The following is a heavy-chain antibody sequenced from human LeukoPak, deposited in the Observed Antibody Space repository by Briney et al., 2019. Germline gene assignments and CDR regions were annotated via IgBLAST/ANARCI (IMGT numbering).Heavy chain of an antibody. CDR2: LYYSGNT. CDR3: ARQTGSGLFILP. CDR1: GGSISSYY. Sequence: SETLSLTCTVSGGSISSYYWGWIRQPPGKGLEWIGTLYYSGNTYYNASLKSQVSISIDTSKNQFSLRLTSVTAADTAVYYCARQTGSGLFILPGGQGTLVTVSS. V-gene: IGHV4-39*01. J-gene: IGHJ4*02. D-gene: IGHD3/OR15-3a*01.